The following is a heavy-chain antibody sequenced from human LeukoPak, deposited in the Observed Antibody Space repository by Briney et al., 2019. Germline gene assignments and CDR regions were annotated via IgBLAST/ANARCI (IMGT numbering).Heavy chain of an antibody. D-gene: IGHD3-10*01. Sequence: GASVKVSCKASGYTFTGYYMHWVRQAPGQGLEWMGWINPNSGGANYAQKFQGWVTMTRDTSISTAYMELSRLRSDDTAVYYCARAGPMVRGVIASWFDPWGQGTLVTVSS. CDR3: ARAGPMVRGVIASWFDP. CDR2: INPNSGGA. J-gene: IGHJ5*02. CDR1: GYTFTGYY. V-gene: IGHV1-2*04.